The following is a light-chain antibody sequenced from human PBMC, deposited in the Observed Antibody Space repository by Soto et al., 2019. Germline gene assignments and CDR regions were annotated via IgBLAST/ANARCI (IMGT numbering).Light chain of an antibody. Sequence: QSVLTQPPSVSGAQGQRVTISCTGSSSNIGSTYDVQWYQQLPGTAPKLLIHGNTDRPSGVPDRFSGSKSGTSASLAITGLQADDEADYYCQSYDDSLSVHYVFGTGTKVTVL. CDR2: GNT. CDR1: SSNIGSTYD. J-gene: IGLJ1*01. V-gene: IGLV1-40*01. CDR3: QSYDDSLSVHYV.